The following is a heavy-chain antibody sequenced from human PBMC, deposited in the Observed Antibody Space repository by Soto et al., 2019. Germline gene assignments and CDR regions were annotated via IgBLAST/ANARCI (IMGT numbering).Heavy chain of an antibody. Sequence: PGGSLRLSCAASGFTFSSYGMHWVRQAPGKGLEWVAVIWYDGSNKYYADSVKGRFTISRDNSKNTLYLQMNSLRAEDTAVYYCARDGSGLVAMASWFDPWGQGTLVTVSS. CDR2: IWYDGSNK. CDR3: ARDGSGLVAMASWFDP. V-gene: IGHV3-33*01. J-gene: IGHJ5*02. D-gene: IGHD6-19*01. CDR1: GFTFSSYG.